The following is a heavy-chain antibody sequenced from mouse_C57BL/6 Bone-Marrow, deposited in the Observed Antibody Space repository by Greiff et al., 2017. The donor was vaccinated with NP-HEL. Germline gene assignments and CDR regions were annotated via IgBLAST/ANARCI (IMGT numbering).Heavy chain of an antibody. CDR2: ISGGGGNT. CDR1: GFTFSSYT. D-gene: IGHD1-3*01. CDR3: ARREVGRWYFDV. V-gene: IGHV5-9*01. Sequence: EVKLVESGGGLVKPGGSLKLSCAASGFTFSSYTMSWVRQTPEKRLEWVATISGGGGNTYYPDSVKGRFTISRDNAKNTLYLKMSRLRSEDTALYYCARREVGRWYFDVWGKGTTVTVSS. J-gene: IGHJ1*03.